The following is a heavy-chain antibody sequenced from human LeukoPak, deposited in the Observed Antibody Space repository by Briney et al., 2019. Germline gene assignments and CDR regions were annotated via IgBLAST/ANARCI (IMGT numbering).Heavy chain of an antibody. CDR1: GFTFSNFA. J-gene: IGHJ4*02. D-gene: IGHD6-19*01. V-gene: IGHV3-23*01. Sequence: GGSLRLSCAASGFTFSNFAMNWVRQAPGKGLEWVLIFYGGGGSTYYADSVKGRFTISRDNSKNTLYLQMNSLRAEDTAVYYCAKARGVYSSGYYFDYWGQGTLVTVSS. CDR3: AKARGVYSSGYYFDY. CDR2: FYGGGGST.